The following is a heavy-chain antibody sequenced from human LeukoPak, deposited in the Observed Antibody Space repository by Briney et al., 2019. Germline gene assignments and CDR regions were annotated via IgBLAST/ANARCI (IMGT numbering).Heavy chain of an antibody. CDR3: ARVPGSGWYRGWFDP. CDR2: ISAYNGNT. J-gene: IGHJ5*02. CDR1: GYTFTSYG. D-gene: IGHD6-19*01. Sequence: GASVKVSCKASGYTFTSYGISWVRQAPGQGLEWMGWISAYNGNTNYAQKLQGRVTMTTDTSTSTAYMELRSLRSDDTAVYYCARVPGSGWYRGWFDPWGHGTLVTVSS. V-gene: IGHV1-18*01.